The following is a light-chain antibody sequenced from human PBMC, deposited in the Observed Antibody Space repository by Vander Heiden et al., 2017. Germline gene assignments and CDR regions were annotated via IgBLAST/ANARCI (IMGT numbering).Light chain of an antibody. CDR3: AAWDDNLNGLYV. Sequence: QSVLTQPPSAAVTPGQRVTSSCPGTSSNIGSNSVSWYRRLPGTAPKLLIYIDNQRPSGVPDRFSGSKSGTSASLAISGLQSEDEAEDFCAAWDDNLNGLYVFGTGTKVTVL. CDR2: IDN. V-gene: IGLV1-44*01. J-gene: IGLJ1*01. CDR1: SSNIGSNS.